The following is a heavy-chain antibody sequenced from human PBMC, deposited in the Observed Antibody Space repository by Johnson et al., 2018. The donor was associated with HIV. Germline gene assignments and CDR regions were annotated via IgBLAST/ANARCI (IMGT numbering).Heavy chain of an antibody. V-gene: IGHV3-30*02. D-gene: IGHD6-6*01. CDR3: VREGYSSSSDAFDI. J-gene: IGHJ3*02. Sequence: QVQLVESGGDVVQPGGSLRLSCAASGFSFSSYGIHWVRQAPGKGLEWVAFTQYDGSNKYFGDSVEGRFDISRANSKNSHYLHMNSLRPEDTAIYYCVREGYSSSSDAFDIWGQGTMVTVSS. CDR1: GFSFSSYG. CDR2: TQYDGSNK.